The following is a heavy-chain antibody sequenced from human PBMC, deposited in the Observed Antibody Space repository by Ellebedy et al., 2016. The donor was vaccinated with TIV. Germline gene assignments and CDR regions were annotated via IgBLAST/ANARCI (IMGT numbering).Heavy chain of an antibody. CDR1: GFTFGSYW. V-gene: IGHV3-7*03. Sequence: PGGSLRLSCVASGFTFGSYWMSWVRQAPGKGLEWVANIKYDGSEHYYVDSVKGRFTISRDNAKNSLYLQMSSLRAEDTAVYYCARPGKPNAIDYWGQGILVTFSS. D-gene: IGHD2-8*01. J-gene: IGHJ4*02. CDR2: IKYDGSEH. CDR3: ARPGKPNAIDY.